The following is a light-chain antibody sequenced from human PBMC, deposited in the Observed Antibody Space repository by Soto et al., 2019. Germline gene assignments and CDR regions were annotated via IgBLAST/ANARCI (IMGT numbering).Light chain of an antibody. CDR3: QQYYSTPPT. Sequence: DIVMTQSPDSLAVSLGESATINCKSSQSVLYSSNHKNYLAWYQQKPGQPPKHPIYWPSTRESRVPDRFSGGGSGTDFTLTIASLQAEDVAVYYCQQYYSTPPTFGPGTKVDIK. V-gene: IGKV4-1*01. CDR1: QSVLYSSNHKNY. J-gene: IGKJ3*01. CDR2: WPS.